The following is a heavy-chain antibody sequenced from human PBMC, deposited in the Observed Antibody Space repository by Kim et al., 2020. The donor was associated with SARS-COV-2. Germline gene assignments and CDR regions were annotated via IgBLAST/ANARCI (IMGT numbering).Heavy chain of an antibody. J-gene: IGHJ6*02. CDR3: ARVHSSSWSGYYYYGMDV. Sequence: KSRVTISVDTSKNQFSLKLRSVTAADTAVYYCARVHSSSWSGYYYYGMDVWGQGTTVTVSS. V-gene: IGHV4-34*01. D-gene: IGHD6-13*01.